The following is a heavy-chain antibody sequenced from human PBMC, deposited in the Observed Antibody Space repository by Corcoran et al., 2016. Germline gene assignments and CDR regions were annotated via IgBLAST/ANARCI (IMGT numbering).Heavy chain of an antibody. J-gene: IGHJ3*02. CDR3: AVLLGGARDAFDI. Sequence: QVQLVESGGGVVQPGRSLRLSCAASGFTFSSYGIHWVRQAPGKGLEWVAVISYDGSNKYYADSVKGRFTISRDNSKNTLYLRMNSLRPEDTAVYYWAVLLGGARDAFDIWGQGTMVTVSS. V-gene: IGHV3-30*03. CDR1: GFTFSSYG. D-gene: IGHD3-16*01. CDR2: ISYDGSNK.